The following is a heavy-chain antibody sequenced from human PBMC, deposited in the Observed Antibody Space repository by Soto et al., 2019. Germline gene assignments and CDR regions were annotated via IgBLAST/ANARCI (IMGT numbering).Heavy chain of an antibody. CDR3: ARASGGLTATVLEY. J-gene: IGHJ4*02. D-gene: IGHD2-21*02. CDR2: IYYSGST. V-gene: IGHV4-31*03. CDR1: GGSISSGGYY. Sequence: SETLSLTCTVSGGSISSGGYYWSWIRQHPGKGLEWIGYIYYSGSTYYNPSLKSRVIISVDTSKNQFSLKLSSVTAADTAVYYCARASGGLTATVLEYWGQGTLVTVSS.